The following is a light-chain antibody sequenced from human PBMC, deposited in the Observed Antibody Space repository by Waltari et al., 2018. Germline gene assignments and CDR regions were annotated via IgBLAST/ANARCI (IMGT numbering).Light chain of an antibody. J-gene: IGLJ2*01. Sequence: QSALTQPASVSGSPAQSITISCTGTSSDVGGFNWVSWYQQHPGKAPKVMIYDVTNRPSGVSNRVSGSKSGNTATLTISGLQAEDEADYYCMSYTSRHTMIFGGGTRLTVL. CDR3: MSYTSRHTMI. V-gene: IGLV2-14*01. CDR2: DVT. CDR1: SSDVGGFNW.